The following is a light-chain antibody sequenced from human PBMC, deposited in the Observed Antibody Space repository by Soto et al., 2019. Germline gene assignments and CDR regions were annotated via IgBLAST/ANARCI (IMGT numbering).Light chain of an antibody. V-gene: IGKV3-20*01. Sequence: EIVLTQSPGTLSFSPGERATLSCRASQSVGSNFLAWYQQKPGQAPRLLIYGASSRATGIPDRFSDSGSGTDFTLTISRLEPADFAVYYCQHYGSSPWTFGQGTEVEI. CDR3: QHYGSSPWT. J-gene: IGKJ1*01. CDR1: QSVGSNF. CDR2: GAS.